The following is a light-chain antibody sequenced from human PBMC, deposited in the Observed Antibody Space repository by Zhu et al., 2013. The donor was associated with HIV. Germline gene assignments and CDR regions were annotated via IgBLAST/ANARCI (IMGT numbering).Light chain of an antibody. J-gene: IGLJ3*02. Sequence: QSVLTQPPSVSAAPGQKVTISCSGNSSNLGHNSASWYQQLPGAAPKLLIYDTDERPSGIPDRFSASKSGTSATLGITGLQTGDEADYYCGTWDTSLTAVVFGGGAKLTVL. CDR2: DTD. CDR3: GTWDTSLTAVV. CDR1: SSNLGHNS. V-gene: IGLV1-51*01.